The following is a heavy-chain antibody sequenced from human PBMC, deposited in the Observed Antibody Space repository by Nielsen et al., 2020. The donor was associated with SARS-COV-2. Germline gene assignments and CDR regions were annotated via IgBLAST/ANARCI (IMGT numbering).Heavy chain of an antibody. CDR1: GFTFSSYG. J-gene: IGHJ6*04. V-gene: IGHV3-33*01. Sequence: GESLKISCAASGFTFSSYGMHWVRQAPGKGLEWVAVIWYDGSNKYYADSVKGRFTISRDNSKNTLYLQMNSLRAEDTAVYYCARDYPHMGVWGKGTTVTVSS. CDR2: IWYDGSNK. CDR3: ARDYPHMGV.